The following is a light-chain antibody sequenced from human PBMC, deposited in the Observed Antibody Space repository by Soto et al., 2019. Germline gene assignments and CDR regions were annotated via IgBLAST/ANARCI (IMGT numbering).Light chain of an antibody. CDR3: QESYSTLWGT. J-gene: IGKJ1*01. V-gene: IGKV1-39*01. Sequence: DIQMTQSPSSLSASVGDRVTITCQTSQSINTYLNWYQQKPGKAPKLLIYGASSLQSGVPLRFSGSGSGTDFTLTISSLEPEAFATYYCQESYSTLWGTCGQGTKVEIK. CDR2: GAS. CDR1: QSINTY.